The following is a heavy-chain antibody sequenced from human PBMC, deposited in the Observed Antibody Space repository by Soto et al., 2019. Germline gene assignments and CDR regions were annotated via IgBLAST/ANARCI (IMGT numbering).Heavy chain of an antibody. Sequence: ASVKVSCKASGYTFTTYGIDWVRQAPGQGLEWMGWISGYNGNTNYAQKLQGRVTMTSDTSTNTAYMELRSLRSDDTAVYYCAREYGNYGPDYWGQGTLVTV. V-gene: IGHV1-18*01. D-gene: IGHD4-17*01. CDR1: GYTFTTYG. CDR3: AREYGNYGPDY. CDR2: ISGYNGNT. J-gene: IGHJ4*02.